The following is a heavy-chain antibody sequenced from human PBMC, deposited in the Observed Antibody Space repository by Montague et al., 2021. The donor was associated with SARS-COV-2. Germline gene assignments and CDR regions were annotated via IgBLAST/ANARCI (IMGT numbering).Heavy chain of an antibody. V-gene: IGHV4-34*01. CDR1: GGSFSGYY. J-gene: IGHJ2*01. Sequence: SETLSLTCAVYGGSFSGYYWSWIRQPPGKGLEWIGEIYHSGSTNYNPSLESRVTISIDKSKNQFSLKLSSVTAADTAVYYCAREFRTYGYGGQYWYFDHWGRGTLVTVSS. D-gene: IGHD3-10*01. CDR2: IYHSGST. CDR3: AREFRTYGYGGQYWYFDH.